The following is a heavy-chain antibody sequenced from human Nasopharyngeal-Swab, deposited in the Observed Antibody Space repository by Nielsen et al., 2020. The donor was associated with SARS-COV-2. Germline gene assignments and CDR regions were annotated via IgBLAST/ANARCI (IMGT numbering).Heavy chain of an antibody. D-gene: IGHD3-22*01. V-gene: IGHV4-59*01. J-gene: IGHJ4*02. Sequence: SETLSLTCTVSGGSISSYYWSWIRQPPGKGLEWIGYIYYSGSTNYNPSLKSRVTISVGTSKNQFSLKLSSVTAADTAVYYCARGLPSYYDSSGYYSDWGQGTLVTVSS. CDR1: GGSISSYY. CDR3: ARGLPSYYDSSGYYSD. CDR2: IYYSGST.